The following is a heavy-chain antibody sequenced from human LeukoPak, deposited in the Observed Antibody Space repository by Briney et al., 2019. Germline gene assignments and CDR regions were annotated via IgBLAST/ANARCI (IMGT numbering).Heavy chain of an antibody. D-gene: IGHD3-22*01. CDR2: INPSGGST. J-gene: IGHJ3*02. CDR3: ARDARPVHYDSSGYYFAFDI. CDR1: GYTFTSYY. V-gene: IGHV1-46*01. Sequence: GASVKVSCKASGYTFTSYYMHWVRQAPGQGLEWMGIINPSGGSTSYAQKFQGRVTMTRDMSTSTVYMELSSLRSEDTAVYYCARDARPVHYDSSGYYFAFDIWGQGTMVTVSP.